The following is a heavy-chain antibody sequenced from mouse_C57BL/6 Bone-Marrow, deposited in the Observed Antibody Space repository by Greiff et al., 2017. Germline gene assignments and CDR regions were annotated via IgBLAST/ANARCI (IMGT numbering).Heavy chain of an antibody. CDR1: GFTFSSYA. CDR3: ASYYAMDY. Sequence: EVKLMESGGGLVKPGGSLKLSCAASGFTFSSYAMSWVRQTPEKRLEWVATISDGGSYTYYPDNVKGRFTISRDNAKNNLYLQMSHLQSEDTAMYYCASYYAMDYWGQGTSVTVSS. V-gene: IGHV5-4*03. J-gene: IGHJ4*01. CDR2: ISDGGSYT.